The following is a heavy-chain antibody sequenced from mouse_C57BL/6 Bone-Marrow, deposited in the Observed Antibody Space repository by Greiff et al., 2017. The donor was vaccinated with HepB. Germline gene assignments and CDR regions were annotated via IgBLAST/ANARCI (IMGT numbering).Heavy chain of an antibody. V-gene: IGHV5-17*01. J-gene: IGHJ1*03. CDR1: GFTFSDYG. Sequence: DVKLVESGGGLVKPGGSLKLSCAASGFTFSDYGMHWVRQAPEKGLEWVAYISSGSSTIYYADTVKGRFTISRDNAKNTLFLQMTSLRSEDTAMYYCARNDGYYALYWYFEVWGTGTTVTVSS. CDR3: ARNDGYYALYWYFEV. D-gene: IGHD2-3*01. CDR2: ISSGSSTI.